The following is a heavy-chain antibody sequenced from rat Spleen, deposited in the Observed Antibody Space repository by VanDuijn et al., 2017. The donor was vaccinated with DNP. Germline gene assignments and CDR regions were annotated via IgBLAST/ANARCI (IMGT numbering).Heavy chain of an antibody. Sequence: EVQVLESGGGLVQPGKSLKLSCATSGFTFSTAWMYWYRQFPDKRLEWVARIKAKSNNYATDYTESVKGRFSISRDDSKSSIYLQMNNLKEEDTAIYYCAGGSYYSIYGWGQGVMVTVSS. CDR3: AGGSYYSIYG. CDR2: IKAKSNNYAT. CDR1: GFTFSTAW. J-gene: IGHJ2*01. V-gene: IGHV6-6*01. D-gene: IGHD1-2*01.